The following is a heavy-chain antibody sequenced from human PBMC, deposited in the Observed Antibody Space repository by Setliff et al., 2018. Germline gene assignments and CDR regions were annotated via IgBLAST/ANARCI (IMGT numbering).Heavy chain of an antibody. Sequence: ASVKVSCKASGYTFSSSGITWVRQAPGQGLEWMGWISAYSGNTNYAQKFQGRVTMTTDSSTSTAYMELRSLTSDGTAVYYCSRLARYCTTTACQRASGAEVWGQGTVVTVSS. J-gene: IGHJ4*02. D-gene: IGHD2-8*01. V-gene: IGHV1-18*01. CDR2: ISAYSGNT. CDR1: GYTFSSSG. CDR3: SRLARYCTTTACQRASGAEV.